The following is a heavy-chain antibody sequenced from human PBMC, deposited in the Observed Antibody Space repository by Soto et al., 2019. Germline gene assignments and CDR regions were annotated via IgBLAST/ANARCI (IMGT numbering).Heavy chain of an antibody. CDR1: GFTFSSYG. V-gene: IGHV3-30*18. Sequence: QVQLVESGGGVVQPGRSLRLSCAASGFTFSSYGMHWVRQAPGKVLEWVAIISYDGSNKYYADSVTGRFTISIDNSKNTLYLPMNSLRAEYTAVYYCAKSPVAALADYYMDVWGKGTTVTVSS. J-gene: IGHJ6*03. CDR2: ISYDGSNK. D-gene: IGHD6-6*01. CDR3: AKSPVAALADYYMDV.